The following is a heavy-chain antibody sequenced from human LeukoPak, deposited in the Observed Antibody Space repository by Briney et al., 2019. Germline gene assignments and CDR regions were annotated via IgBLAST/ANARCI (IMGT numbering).Heavy chain of an antibody. Sequence: SETLSLTCTVSGGSISDYYWSWIRQPPGKGLEWIGYIYNSGVTNYNPSLKSRVTISVDTSKNQFSLKLNSVTAADTAVYYCARPLYGGRPHAFDIWGQGTMVTVSS. CDR1: GGSISDYY. D-gene: IGHD2/OR15-2a*01. J-gene: IGHJ3*02. CDR2: IYNSGVT. CDR3: ARPLYGGRPHAFDI. V-gene: IGHV4-59*08.